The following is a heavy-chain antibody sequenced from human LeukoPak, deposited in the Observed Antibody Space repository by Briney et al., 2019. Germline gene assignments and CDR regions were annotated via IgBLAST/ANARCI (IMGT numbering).Heavy chain of an antibody. J-gene: IGHJ5*02. CDR1: GYTFTGYY. V-gene: IGHV1-2*02. Sequence: ASVKVSCKASGYTFTGYYIHWVRQAPGQGLEWMGWINPNSGGTNYAQKFQGRVTMTRDTSISTAYMELSRLTSDDTAVYYCARGGAIAEAGTRFDPWGQGTLVTVSS. CDR3: ARGGAIAEAGTRFDP. CDR2: INPNSGGT. D-gene: IGHD6-19*01.